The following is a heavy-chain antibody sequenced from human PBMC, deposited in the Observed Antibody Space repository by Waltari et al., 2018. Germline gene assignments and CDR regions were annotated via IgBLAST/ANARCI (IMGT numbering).Heavy chain of an antibody. CDR1: EGTFSSYA. Sequence: QVQLVQSGAEVKTPGSSVKVSCKASEGTFSSYAISWRGGIIPIFGTANYAQKFQGRVTITTDESTSTAYMELSSLRSEDTAVYYCARVRSSSYYYYGMDVWGQGTTVTVSS. D-gene: IGHD6-6*01. V-gene: IGHV1-69*05. CDR3: ARVRSSSYYYYGMDV. CDR2: IIPIFGTA. J-gene: IGHJ6*02.